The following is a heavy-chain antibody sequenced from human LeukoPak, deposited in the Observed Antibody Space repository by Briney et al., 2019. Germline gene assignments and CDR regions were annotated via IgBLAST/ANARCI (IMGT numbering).Heavy chain of an antibody. V-gene: IGHV1-69*01. D-gene: IGHD3-10*01. CDR2: IIPIFGTA. Sequence: SVRVSCKASGGTFSSYAISWVRQAPGQGHEWMGGIIPIFGTANYAQKFQGRVTITADESTSTAYMELSSLRSEDTAVYYCARDLSGSYSGGYFDYWGQGTLVTVSS. CDR1: GGTFSSYA. CDR3: ARDLSGSYSGGYFDY. J-gene: IGHJ4*02.